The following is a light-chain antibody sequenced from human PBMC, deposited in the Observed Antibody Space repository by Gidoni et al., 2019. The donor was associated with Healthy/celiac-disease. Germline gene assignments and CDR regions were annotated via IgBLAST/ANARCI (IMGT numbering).Light chain of an antibody. CDR2: DVS. J-gene: IGLJ1*01. Sequence: QSALTQPASVSGSPGPSLTISCTGTSSDVGGYSYVSLYQQHPVKAPNLMIYDVSNRPSGVSTRFSGSKSGNTASLTVSGLQAEDEAEYYCSSDTSSSLHVFGTGTKVTVL. V-gene: IGLV2-14*03. CDR3: SSDTSSSLHV. CDR1: SSDVGGYSY.